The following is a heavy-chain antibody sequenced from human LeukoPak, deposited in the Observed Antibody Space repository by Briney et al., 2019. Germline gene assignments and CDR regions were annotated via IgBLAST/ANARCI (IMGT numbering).Heavy chain of an antibody. J-gene: IGHJ4*02. V-gene: IGHV3-30*04. CDR2: ISYDGSNK. Sequence: GGSLRLSCAASGFTFSSYAMHWVRQAPGKGLEWAAVISYDGSNKYYADSVKGRFTISRDNSKNTLYLQMHSLRAEDTAVYYCAREYTTYLVTSTHRPSYWGQGTLVTVSS. CDR1: GFTFSSYA. D-gene: IGHD2-15*01. CDR3: AREYTTYLVTSTHRPSY.